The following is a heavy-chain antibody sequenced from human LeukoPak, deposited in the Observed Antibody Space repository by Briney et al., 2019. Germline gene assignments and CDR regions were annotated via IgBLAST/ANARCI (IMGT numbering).Heavy chain of an antibody. CDR2: INWNGGST. CDR1: GFSFDDYG. D-gene: IGHD3-10*01. Sequence: PGGSLRLSCAASGFSFDDYGMSWVRQAPGKGLEWVSGINWNGGSTGYADSVKGRFTISRDNAKNTLYLQMNSLRAEDTAVYYCAKDLVVRGDFDYWGQGTLVTVSS. J-gene: IGHJ4*02. V-gene: IGHV3-20*04. CDR3: AKDLVVRGDFDY.